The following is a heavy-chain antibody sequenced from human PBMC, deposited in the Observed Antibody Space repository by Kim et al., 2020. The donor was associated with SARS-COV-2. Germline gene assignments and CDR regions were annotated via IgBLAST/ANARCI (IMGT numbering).Heavy chain of an antibody. D-gene: IGHD2-15*01. Sequence: GGSLRLSCAASGFVFDSYGMHWVRQAPGKGLEWVAIIWYDGSNKYYADSVKGRLTISRDNSKNTLYLQMNSLRAEDTAVYYCARAGYCGGGSCPNGFDIWGQGTMVTVSS. V-gene: IGHV3-33*08. CDR1: GFVFDSYG. CDR3: ARAGYCGGGSCPNGFDI. CDR2: IWYDGSNK. J-gene: IGHJ3*02.